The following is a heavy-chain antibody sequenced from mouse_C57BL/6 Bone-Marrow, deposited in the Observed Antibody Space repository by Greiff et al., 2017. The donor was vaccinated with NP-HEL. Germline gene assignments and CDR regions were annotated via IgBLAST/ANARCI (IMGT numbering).Heavy chain of an antibody. CDR2: INPNYGTT. D-gene: IGHD1-1*01. V-gene: IGHV1-39*01. CDR1: GYSFTDYN. CDR3: ARSVYYYGLFDY. J-gene: IGHJ2*01. Sequence: EVQLVESGPELVKPGASVKISCKASGYSFTDYNMNWVKQSNGKSLEWIGVINPNYGTTSYNQKFKGKATLTVDKSSSTAYMQLNSLTSEYSAVYYCARSVYYYGLFDYGGQGTTLTVSS.